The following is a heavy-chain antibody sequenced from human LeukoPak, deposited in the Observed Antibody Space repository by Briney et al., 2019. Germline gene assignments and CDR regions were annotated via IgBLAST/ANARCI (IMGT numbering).Heavy chain of an antibody. CDR2: ISGSGGST. J-gene: IGHJ4*02. CDR1: GFTFSSYA. V-gene: IGHV3-23*01. D-gene: IGHD2-15*01. Sequence: PGGSLRLSCAASGFTFSSYAMSWVRQAPGKGLEWVSAISGSGGSTYYADSVKGRFIISRDNSKDTLYLQMNSLRAEDTAVYYCAKDIQLLPGLYYFDYWGQGTLVTVSS. CDR3: AKDIQLLPGLYYFDY.